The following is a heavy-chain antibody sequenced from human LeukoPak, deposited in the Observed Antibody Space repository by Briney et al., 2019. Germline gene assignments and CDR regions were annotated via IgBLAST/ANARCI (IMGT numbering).Heavy chain of an antibody. CDR1: GGTFSSYA. V-gene: IGHV1-69*04. J-gene: IGHJ4*02. CDR3: ARGGYYDYVWGSYRLDY. Sequence: ASVKVSCKASGGTFSSYAISWVRQAPGQGLEWMGRIIPILGIANYAQKFQGRVTITADKSTSTAYMELSSLRSEDAAVYYCARGGYYDYVWGSYRLDYWGQGTLVTVSS. CDR2: IIPILGIA. D-gene: IGHD3-16*02.